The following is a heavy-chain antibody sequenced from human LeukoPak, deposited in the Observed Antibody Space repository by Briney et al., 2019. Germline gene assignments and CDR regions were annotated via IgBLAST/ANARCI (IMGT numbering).Heavy chain of an antibody. V-gene: IGHV3-64D*09. CDR2: INSNGGTT. J-gene: IGHJ4*02. Sequence: GSLRLSCAASGFTFSSYAMSWVRQAPGKGLEYVSAINSNGGTTYYSDSVKGRFTISRDNSKNTLYLQMSSLRAEDTAVYYCVKMGTYYYDSSGSNYWGQGILVTVSS. CDR3: VKMGTYYYDSSGSNY. D-gene: IGHD3-22*01. CDR1: GFTFSSYA.